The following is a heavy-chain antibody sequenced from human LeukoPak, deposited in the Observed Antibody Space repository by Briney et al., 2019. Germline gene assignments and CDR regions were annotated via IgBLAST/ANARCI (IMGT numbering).Heavy chain of an antibody. D-gene: IGHD1-14*01. V-gene: IGHV3-21*06. Sequence: PGGSLRLSCTASGLTFSTSGFNWVRQAPGKGLEWVASIGPTGSDRYQADSIKGRFTISRDNANNFLYLQMNSLRAEDTAVYYCATETNGRHYDYWGQGTLLTVSS. J-gene: IGHJ4*02. CDR2: IGPTGSDR. CDR1: GLTFSTSG. CDR3: ATETNGRHYDY.